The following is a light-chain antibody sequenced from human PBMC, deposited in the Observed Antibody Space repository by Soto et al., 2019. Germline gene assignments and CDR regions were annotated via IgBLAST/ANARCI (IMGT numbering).Light chain of an antibody. CDR3: QQYGSSPLT. Sequence: DIVLTQSPGTLSLSPGERATLSCRASQSVSSSYLAWYQQKPGQAPRLLIYGASIRATGIPDRFSGSGSGTDFTLTISSLEPEDFAVYYCQQYGSSPLTFGEGTKVEIK. CDR1: QSVSSSY. J-gene: IGKJ4*01. V-gene: IGKV3-20*01. CDR2: GAS.